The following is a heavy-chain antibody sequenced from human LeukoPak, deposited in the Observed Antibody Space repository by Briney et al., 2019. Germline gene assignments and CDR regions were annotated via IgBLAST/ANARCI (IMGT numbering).Heavy chain of an antibody. CDR3: ARAGWFGELPLDY. CDR2: IIPIFGTA. V-gene: IGHV1-69*13. J-gene: IGHJ4*02. Sequence: SVKVSCKASGGTFSSYAISWVRQAPGQGLEWMGGIIPIFGTANYAQKFQGRVTITADESTSTAYMELSSLRSEDTAVYYCARAGWFGELPLDYWGQGTLVTVSS. D-gene: IGHD3-10*01. CDR1: GGTFSSYA.